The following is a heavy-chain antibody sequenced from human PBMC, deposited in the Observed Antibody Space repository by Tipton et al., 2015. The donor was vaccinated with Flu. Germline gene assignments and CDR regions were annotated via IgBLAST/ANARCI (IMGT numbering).Heavy chain of an antibody. V-gene: IGHV4-38-2*01. J-gene: IGHJ4*02. D-gene: IGHD3-10*02. Sequence: TLSLTCSVSGDSVASPYFWAWIRQPPGKGLEWIGTIYHSGTTYYNPSLKSRLTISVDTSKNQFSLRLSSVTAADTAVYYCARHTGDSVRGVIDYWGQGTLVTVSS. CDR1: GDSVASPYF. CDR2: IYHSGTT. CDR3: ARHTGDSVRGVIDY.